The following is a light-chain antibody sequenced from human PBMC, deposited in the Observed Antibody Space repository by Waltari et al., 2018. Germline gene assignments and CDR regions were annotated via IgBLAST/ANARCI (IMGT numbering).Light chain of an antibody. CDR1: PSVSSSS. Sequence: DIVLTQSPGTLSLSPGEGATLSCRASPSVSSSSLAWYQQKPGQAPRLRIHDASSRATGIPDRFSGSGSGTDFTFTIDRLEPEDFAVYYCQQYGRSWNTFGQGTKLEI. CDR2: DAS. CDR3: QQYGRSWNT. J-gene: IGKJ2*01. V-gene: IGKV3-20*01.